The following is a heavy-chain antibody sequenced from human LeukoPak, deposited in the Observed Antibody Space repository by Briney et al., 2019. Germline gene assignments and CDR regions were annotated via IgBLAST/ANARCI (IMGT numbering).Heavy chain of an antibody. CDR3: ASTLGDFWSGYHLDY. CDR2: IYTSGST. V-gene: IGHV4-61*02. CDR1: GGSISSGSYY. J-gene: IGHJ4*02. D-gene: IGHD3-3*01. Sequence: PSQTLSLTCTVSGGSISSGSYYWSWIRQPAGKGLEWIGRIYTSGSTNYNPSLKSRVTISVDTSKNQFSLKLSSVTAADTAVYYCASTLGDFWSGYHLDYWGQGTLVTVSS.